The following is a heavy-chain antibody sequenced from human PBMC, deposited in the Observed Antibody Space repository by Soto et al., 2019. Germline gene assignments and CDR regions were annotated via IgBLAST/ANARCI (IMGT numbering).Heavy chain of an antibody. D-gene: IGHD6-13*01. CDR1: GYNFVSNH. J-gene: IGHJ4*02. Sequence: QVQLVQCGAAVREPGASVKVSCKTSGYNFVSNHIHWVRQTPAQGLEWMGIINPIDGSISYAQKFRGRVTVTRDTPTSSVYMELRGLTPADTAVYFCARDLFGSWTIDYWGPGTLVNVSS. CDR2: INPIDGSI. V-gene: IGHV1-46*01. CDR3: ARDLFGSWTIDY.